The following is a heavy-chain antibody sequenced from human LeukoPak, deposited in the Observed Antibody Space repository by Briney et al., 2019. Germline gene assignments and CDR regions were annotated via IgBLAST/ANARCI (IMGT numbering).Heavy chain of an antibody. J-gene: IGHJ4*02. D-gene: IGHD3-22*01. Sequence: PSETLSLTCAVSGGSISSGGYSWSWIRQPPGKGPEWIGYIYYGGSTNYNPSLKSRVTISVDTSENQFSLKLSSVTAADTAVYYCARDPSGYFNYWGQGTLATVSS. CDR1: GGSISSGGYS. CDR2: IYYGGST. CDR3: ARDPSGYFNY. V-gene: IGHV4-61*08.